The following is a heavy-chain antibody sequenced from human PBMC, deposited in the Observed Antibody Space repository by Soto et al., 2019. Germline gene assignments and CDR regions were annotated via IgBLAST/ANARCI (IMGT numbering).Heavy chain of an antibody. D-gene: IGHD6-13*01. CDR1: GYSFTSYW. CDR2: IYPGDSDT. V-gene: IGHV5-51*01. Sequence: GESLKISCKGSGYSFTSYWIGWVRQMPGKGLEWMGIIYPGDSDTRYSPSFQGQVTISADKSISTAYLQWSSLKASDTAMYYCSSSSSSWYGGLAYWGQGTLVTVSS. CDR3: SSSSSSWYGGLAY. J-gene: IGHJ4*02.